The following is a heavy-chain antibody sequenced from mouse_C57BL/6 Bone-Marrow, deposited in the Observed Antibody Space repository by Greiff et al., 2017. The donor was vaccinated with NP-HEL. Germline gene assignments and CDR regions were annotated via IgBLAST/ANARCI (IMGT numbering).Heavy chain of an antibody. Sequence: EVKVVESEGGLVQPGSSMKLSCTASGFTFSDYYMAWVRQVPEKGLEWVANINYDGSSTYYLDSLKSRFIISRDNAKNILYLQMSSLKSEDTSTYYCARDGGLRRRTYAMDYWGQGTSVTVSS. D-gene: IGHD2-4*01. CDR1: GFTFSDYY. J-gene: IGHJ4*01. CDR2: INYDGSST. CDR3: ARDGGLRRRTYAMDY. V-gene: IGHV5-16*01.